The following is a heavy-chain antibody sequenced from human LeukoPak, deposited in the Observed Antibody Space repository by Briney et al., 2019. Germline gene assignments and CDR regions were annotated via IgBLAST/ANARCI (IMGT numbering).Heavy chain of an antibody. J-gene: IGHJ4*02. V-gene: IGHV4-4*09. D-gene: IGHD6-6*01. Sequence: PSETLSLTCTVSGGSISTYYWSWIRRPPGKGLEWIAYIHASGPTNYNPSLKSRITISVDTSKNQFSLKLSSVTAADTAVYYWARHDAGIAARPFDNWGQGTLVTVSS. CDR2: IHASGPT. CDR3: ARHDAGIAARPFDN. CDR1: GGSISTYY.